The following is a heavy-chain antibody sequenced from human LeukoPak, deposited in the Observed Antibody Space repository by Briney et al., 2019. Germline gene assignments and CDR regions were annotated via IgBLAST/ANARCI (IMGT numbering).Heavy chain of an antibody. V-gene: IGHV1-69*04. CDR1: GYTFTNYG. D-gene: IGHD3-3*01. J-gene: IGHJ4*02. Sequence: ASVKVSCKASGYTFTNYGISWVRQAPGQGLEWMGRIIPILGIANYAQKFQGRVTITADKSTSTAYMELSSLRSEDTAVYYCARGPQAIGAPGVAFDYWGQGTLVTVSS. CDR2: IIPILGIA. CDR3: ARGPQAIGAPGVAFDY.